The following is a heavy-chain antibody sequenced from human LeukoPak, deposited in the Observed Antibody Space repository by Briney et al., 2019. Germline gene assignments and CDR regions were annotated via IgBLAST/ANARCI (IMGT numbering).Heavy chain of an antibody. CDR2: INHSGST. V-gene: IGHV4-34*01. CDR1: GGSFSGYY. Sequence: SETLSLTCAVYGGSFSGYYWTWVRQPPGKGLEWIAEINHSGSTNYNPSLRSRVTMSVDTSKYRFSLKLNSVTAADTAVYYCARLPYCGGGSCFFDYWGQGTLVTVSS. J-gene: IGHJ4*02. CDR3: ARLPYCGGGSCFFDY. D-gene: IGHD2-15*01.